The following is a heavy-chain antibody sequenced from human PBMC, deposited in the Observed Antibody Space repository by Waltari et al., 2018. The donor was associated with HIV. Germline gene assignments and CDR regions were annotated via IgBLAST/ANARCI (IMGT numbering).Heavy chain of an antibody. Sequence: VQLVEYGGGVEQPGRSMKISCSASGTTVRSNAIHWVRQAPAKGLEWVAVISYDESNKYYADSVKCLFTISRDNSKNTLYLQMNSLRAEDTAVYYCAREHYGSSWYYWGQGTLVTVSS. CDR2: ISYDESNK. J-gene: IGHJ4*02. CDR1: GTTVRSNA. CDR3: AREHYGSSWYY. D-gene: IGHD6-13*01. V-gene: IGHV3-30*04.